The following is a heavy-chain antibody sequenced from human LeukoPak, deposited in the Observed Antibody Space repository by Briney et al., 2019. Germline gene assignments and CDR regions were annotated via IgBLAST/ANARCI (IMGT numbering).Heavy chain of an antibody. CDR2: IRYDGSNK. V-gene: IGHV3-30*02. Sequence: GGSLRLSCAASGFTFSSYGMHWFRQAPGKGLEWVAFIRYDGSNKYYADSVKGRFTISRDNSKNTLYLQMNSLRAEDTAVYYCAKKGDIVVVPAAIGFDYWGQGTLVTVSS. CDR3: AKKGDIVVVPAAIGFDY. J-gene: IGHJ4*02. D-gene: IGHD2-2*01. CDR1: GFTFSSYG.